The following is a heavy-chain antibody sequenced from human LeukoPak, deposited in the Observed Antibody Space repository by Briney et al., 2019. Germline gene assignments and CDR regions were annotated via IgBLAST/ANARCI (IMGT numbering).Heavy chain of an antibody. CDR2: ISYDGSNK. Sequence: GGSLRLSCAASGFTFSSYGMHWVRQVPGKGLEWVAVISYDGSNKYYADSVKGRFTISRDNSKNTLYLQMNSLRAEDTAVYYCAKVAHYDSSGYLVDYWGQGTLVTVSS. J-gene: IGHJ4*02. CDR1: GFTFSSYG. D-gene: IGHD3-22*01. V-gene: IGHV3-30*18. CDR3: AKVAHYDSSGYLVDY.